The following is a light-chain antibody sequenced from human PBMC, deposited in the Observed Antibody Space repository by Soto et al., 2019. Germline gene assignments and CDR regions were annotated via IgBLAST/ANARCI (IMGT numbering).Light chain of an antibody. V-gene: IGLV2-14*01. CDR3: SSYTSSNTVI. CDR1: SSDVGGYNY. CDR2: EVS. Sequence: QSALTQPASVSGSPGQSITISCTGTSSDVGGYNYVSWYQQYPGKAPKLMIYEVSNRPSGVSNHFSASKSGNTASLTIPGLQAEDEADYYCSSYTSSNTVIFGGGTKLTVL. J-gene: IGLJ2*01.